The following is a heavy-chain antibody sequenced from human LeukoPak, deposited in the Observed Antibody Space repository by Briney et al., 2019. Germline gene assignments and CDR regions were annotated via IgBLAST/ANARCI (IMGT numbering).Heavy chain of an antibody. CDR2: IYHSGST. J-gene: IGHJ4*01. CDR3: ARGGSGAYFDY. Sequence: PSETLSLTCTVSGYSISSGYYRGWIRQPPGKGLEWIGSIYHSGSTYYNPSLKSRVTISVDTSKNQFSLKLSSVTAADTAVYYCARGGSGAYFDYWGQGTLVTVSS. D-gene: IGHD3-10*01. CDR1: GYSISSGYY. V-gene: IGHV4-38-2*02.